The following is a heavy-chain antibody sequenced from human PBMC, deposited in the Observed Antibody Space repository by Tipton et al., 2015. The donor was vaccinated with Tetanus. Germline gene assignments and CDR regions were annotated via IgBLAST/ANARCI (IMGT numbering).Heavy chain of an antibody. J-gene: IGHJ3*01. CDR3: ARRSYCSSSRCFDAFDL. CDR2: IFHSGST. Sequence: TLSLTCTVSGASFSSGDYYWSWIRQPPGKGLEWIAYIFHSGSTNYSPSLKSRVAISMDTSKNRISLKLSSVTAADTAVYYCARRSYCSSSRCFDAFDLWGQGTMVTVSS. V-gene: IGHV4-61*08. D-gene: IGHD2-2*01. CDR1: GASFSSGDYY.